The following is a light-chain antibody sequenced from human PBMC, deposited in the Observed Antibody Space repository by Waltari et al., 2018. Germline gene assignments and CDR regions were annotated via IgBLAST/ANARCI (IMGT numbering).Light chain of an antibody. CDR2: GIY. CDR1: RYNIGNNY. Sequence: QSVLTHPPSASGTPGQRVTTSCSGGRYNIGNNYVFWYQRLPGTAPKLLIYGIYKRPSGVPDRFSGSKSGASASLAISGLRSDDEADYYCAAWDDSLSCWVCGGGTKLTVL. V-gene: IGLV1-47*02. J-gene: IGLJ3*02. CDR3: AAWDDSLSCWV.